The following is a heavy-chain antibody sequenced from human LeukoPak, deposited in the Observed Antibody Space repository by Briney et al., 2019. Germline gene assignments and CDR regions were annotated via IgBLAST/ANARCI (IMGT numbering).Heavy chain of an antibody. V-gene: IGHV3-7*01. CDR3: ARVTYYDFWTRNYQTPYYFDY. D-gene: IGHD3-3*01. CDR1: GFTFSNYW. Sequence: PGGSLRLSCGGPGFTFSNYWMNWVRQAPGKGLEWVANIKQDGSEKYYVDSVKGRFTISRDNAKNSLYLQMNSLRAEDTAVYYCARVTYYDFWTRNYQTPYYFDYWGQGTLVTVSS. J-gene: IGHJ4*02. CDR2: IKQDGSEK.